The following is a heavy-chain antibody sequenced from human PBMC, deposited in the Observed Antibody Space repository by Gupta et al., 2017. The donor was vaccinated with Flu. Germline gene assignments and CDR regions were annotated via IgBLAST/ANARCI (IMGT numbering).Heavy chain of an antibody. D-gene: IGHD1-26*01. CDR1: GGSISGGDHF. J-gene: IGHJ4*02. CDR3: ARNAPYYRAASGPFAH. CDR2: INSVGST. V-gene: IGHV4-39*01. Sequence: QLQLQESGPGLVKPSETLSLTCTVSGGSISGGDHFWGWIRQPPGKGLEWIGTINSVGSTYYTPSLQSRIIISVDTSNNQFSLKMTSVTAADTAVYYCARNAPYYRAASGPFAHWVQGALVTVS.